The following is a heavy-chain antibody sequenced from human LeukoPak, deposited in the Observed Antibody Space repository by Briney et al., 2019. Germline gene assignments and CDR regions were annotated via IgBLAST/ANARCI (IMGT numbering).Heavy chain of an antibody. Sequence: GASVKVSCKASGGTFSSYAISWVRQAPGQGLEWMGGIIPIFGTANYAQKFQGRVTITADKSTSTAYMELSSLRSEDTAVYYCASPMVRGVISHYYYYYMDVWGKGTTVTDSS. D-gene: IGHD3-10*01. CDR1: GGTFSSYA. V-gene: IGHV1-69*06. CDR2: IIPIFGTA. J-gene: IGHJ6*03. CDR3: ASPMVRGVISHYYYYYMDV.